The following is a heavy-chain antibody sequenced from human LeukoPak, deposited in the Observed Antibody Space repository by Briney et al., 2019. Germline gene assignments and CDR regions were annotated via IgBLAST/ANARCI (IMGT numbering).Heavy chain of an antibody. CDR3: ARHASSSRGAFDI. J-gene: IGHJ3*02. D-gene: IGHD6-13*01. CDR1: GGSISSSSYY. CDR2: IYYSGST. V-gene: IGHV4-39*01. Sequence: SETLSLTCTVSGGSISSSSYYWGWIRQPPGEGLEWIGSIYYSGSTYYNPSLKSRVTISVDTSKNQFSLKLSSVTAADTAVYYCARHASSSRGAFDIWGQGTMVTVSS.